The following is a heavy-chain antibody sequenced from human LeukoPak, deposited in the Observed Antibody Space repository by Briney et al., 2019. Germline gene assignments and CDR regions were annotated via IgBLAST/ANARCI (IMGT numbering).Heavy chain of an antibody. J-gene: IGHJ4*02. CDR3: ARYCGADSCYSGLDY. Sequence: GGSLRLSCAASGCTFSSYVMTWVRQAPGRGLEWVSSIGNSGRDTYYADSMKGRFTISRDNSKSTLFLHMSSLRAGDTAIYYCARYCGADSCYSGLDYWGQGALVTVSS. CDR2: IGNSGRDT. V-gene: IGHV3-23*01. CDR1: GCTFSSYV. D-gene: IGHD2-15*01.